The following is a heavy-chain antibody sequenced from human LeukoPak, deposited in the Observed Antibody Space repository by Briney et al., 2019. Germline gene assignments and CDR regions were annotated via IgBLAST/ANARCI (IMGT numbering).Heavy chain of an antibody. J-gene: IGHJ6*03. V-gene: IGHV1-46*01. CDR1: GYTFTSYY. Sequence: ASVKVSCMASGYTFTSYYMHWVRQAPGQGLEWMGIINPSGGSTSYAQKFQGRVTMTRDTSTSTVYMELSSLRSEDTAVYYCARQWAPGYYYYYMDVWGKGTTVTVSS. D-gene: IGHD2-8*01. CDR2: INPSGGST. CDR3: ARQWAPGYYYYYMDV.